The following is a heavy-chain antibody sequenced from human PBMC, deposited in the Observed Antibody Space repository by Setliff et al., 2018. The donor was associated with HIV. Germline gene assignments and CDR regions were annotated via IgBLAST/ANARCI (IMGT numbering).Heavy chain of an antibody. CDR2: ISTYSDET. CDR3: ARDPPSSGWYRADY. Sequence: GASVKVSCKPSGYTFTTYGLSWVRQAPGQGLEWMGWISTYSDETSYSQNLQGRLTMTTDTSTNTAFMELRSLRSDDTAVYYCARDPPSSGWYRADYWGQGTLVTVSS. CDR1: GYTFTTYG. V-gene: IGHV1-18*01. D-gene: IGHD6-19*01. J-gene: IGHJ4*02.